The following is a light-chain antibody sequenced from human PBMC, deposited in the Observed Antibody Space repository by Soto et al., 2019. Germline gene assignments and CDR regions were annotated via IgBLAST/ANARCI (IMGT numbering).Light chain of an antibody. CDR2: GAF. J-gene: IGKJ2*01. CDR3: QQYSMSPLT. V-gene: IGKV3-20*01. CDR1: QTISNNY. Sequence: EIVLTQSPGTLSLSPGERATLSCRTSQTISNNYLAWYQQKPGQAPRLLIYGAFSRTTGIPDRFSGSGSGTDFTLTINRLEPEDFAVYFCQQYSMSPLTFGQGTKLEIK.